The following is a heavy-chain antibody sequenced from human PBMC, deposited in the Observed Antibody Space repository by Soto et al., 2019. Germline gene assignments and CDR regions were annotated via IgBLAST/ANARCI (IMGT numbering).Heavy chain of an antibody. CDR2: IYYGGST. V-gene: IGHV4-31*03. CDR3: ARGGSYYYDSSGYYYEYFQH. CDR1: GGSISSGGYY. Sequence: PSETLSLTCTVSGGSISSGGYYWSWIRQHPGKGLEWIGYIYYGGSTYYNPSLKSRVTISVDTSKNQFSLKLSSVTAADTAVYYCARGGSYYYDSSGYYYEYFQHWGQGTLVTVSS. D-gene: IGHD3-22*01. J-gene: IGHJ1*01.